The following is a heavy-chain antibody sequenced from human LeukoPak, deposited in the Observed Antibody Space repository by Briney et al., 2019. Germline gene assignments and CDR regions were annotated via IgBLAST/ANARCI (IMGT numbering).Heavy chain of an antibody. Sequence: GASVKVSCKASGYTFTSYAMNWVRQAPGQGLEWMGRINPNSGGTNYAQKFQGRVTMTRDTSISTAYMELSRLRSDDTAVYYCARERIFVGWDYWGQGTLVTVSS. CDR2: INPNSGGT. D-gene: IGHD3-3*01. J-gene: IGHJ4*02. V-gene: IGHV1-2*06. CDR1: GYTFTSYA. CDR3: ARERIFVGWDY.